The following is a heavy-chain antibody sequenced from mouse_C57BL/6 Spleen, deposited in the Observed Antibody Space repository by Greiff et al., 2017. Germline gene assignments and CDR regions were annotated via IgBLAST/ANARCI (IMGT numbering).Heavy chain of an antibody. D-gene: IGHD1-1*01. V-gene: IGHV1-42*01. Sequence: EVQLQQSGPELVKPGASVKISCKASGYSFTGYYMNWVKQSPEKSLEWIGEINPSTGGTTYNQKFKAKATLTVDKSSSTAYMQLKSLTSEDSAVYYCARMTITTVVATYPYYFDYWGQGTTLTVSS. CDR2: INPSTGGT. J-gene: IGHJ2*01. CDR3: ARMTITTVVATYPYYFDY. CDR1: GYSFTGYY.